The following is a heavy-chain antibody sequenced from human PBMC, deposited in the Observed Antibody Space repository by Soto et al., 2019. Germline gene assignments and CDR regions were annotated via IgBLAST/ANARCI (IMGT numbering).Heavy chain of an antibody. CDR2: ISRSSDSI. CDR1: GYTFSNYD. Sequence: VQLVQSGGGLVKPGGSLRLSCAASGYTFSNYDMNWVRQAPGKGLEWVSSISRSSDSINYADSVKGRFTISRDNAKNSLYLQMNRLGGQDTAVYLCGRGSDGAVDYWGQGTLVTVSS. V-gene: IGHV3-21*01. CDR3: GRGSDGAVDY. J-gene: IGHJ4*02. D-gene: IGHD4-17*01.